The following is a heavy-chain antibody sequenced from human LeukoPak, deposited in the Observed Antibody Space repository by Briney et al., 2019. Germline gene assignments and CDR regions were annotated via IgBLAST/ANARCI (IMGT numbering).Heavy chain of an antibody. D-gene: IGHD3-3*01. CDR1: GGSFSGYY. CDR3: AREGVTIFGVVNESPPFDY. CDR2: INHSGST. Sequence: SETLSLTCAVCGGSFSGYYWSWIRQPPGKGLEWIGEINHSGSTNYNPSLTSRVTISVDTSKNQFSLKLSSVTAADTAVYYCAREGVTIFGVVNESPPFDYWGQGTLVTVSS. J-gene: IGHJ4*02. V-gene: IGHV4-34*01.